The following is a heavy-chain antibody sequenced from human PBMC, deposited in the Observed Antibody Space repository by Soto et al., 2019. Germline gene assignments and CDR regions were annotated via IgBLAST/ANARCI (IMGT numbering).Heavy chain of an antibody. CDR2: IWHDGTNK. CDR1: GFTFSNYS. D-gene: IGHD6-19*01. Sequence: QVQLVESGGGVVQPGRSLRLSCAASGFTFSNYSMNWVRQAPGKGLEWVAVIWHDGTNKYYAESVKGRFTISRDDSKNTLYLQMNSLRVEDTAVYYCARAQLQWLVDYWGQGTLVTVSS. V-gene: IGHV3-33*01. CDR3: ARAQLQWLVDY. J-gene: IGHJ4*02.